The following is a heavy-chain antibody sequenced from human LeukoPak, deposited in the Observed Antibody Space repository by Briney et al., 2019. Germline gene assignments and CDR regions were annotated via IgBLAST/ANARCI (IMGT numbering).Heavy chain of an antibody. CDR2: IYYSGST. CDR3: ARQETWIQPYFDY. V-gene: IGHV4-39*01. J-gene: IGHJ4*02. D-gene: IGHD5-18*01. Sequence: PETLSLTCTVSGGSISSSSYYWGWIRQPPGKGLEWIGSIYYSGSTYYNPSLKSRVTISVDTSKNQFSLKLSSVTAADTAVYYCARQETWIQPYFDYWGQGTLVTVSS. CDR1: GGSISSSSYY.